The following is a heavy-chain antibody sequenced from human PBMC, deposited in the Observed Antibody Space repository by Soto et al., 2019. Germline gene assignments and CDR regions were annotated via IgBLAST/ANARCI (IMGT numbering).Heavy chain of an antibody. V-gene: IGHV1-18*01. J-gene: IGHJ5*02. CDR3: GRDHRGGTSGGRFDP. D-gene: IGHD2-15*01. Sequence: QVQLVQSGTEVKKPGASVKVSCKASGYTFSSYGITWVRQAPGQGLEWMGWISSYNGNTKYAQKFQGRVTMTTDTSTSTAYMELRSLRSDDTAVYYCGRDHRGGTSGGRFDPWGQGTLVTVSS. CDR1: GYTFSSYG. CDR2: ISSYNGNT.